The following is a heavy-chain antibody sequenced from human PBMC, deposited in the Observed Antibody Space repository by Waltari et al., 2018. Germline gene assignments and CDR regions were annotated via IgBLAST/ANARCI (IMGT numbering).Heavy chain of an antibody. Sequence: QLQLQESGPGLVKPSETLSLTCTVSGGSISSSSYYWGWIRQPPGKGLEWIGSIYYSGSTYYNPPLKSRVTIPVDTSKNQFSLKLSSVTAADTAVYYCARHPLSFHFDYYFDYWGQGTLVTVSS. V-gene: IGHV4-39*01. CDR1: GGSISSSSYY. J-gene: IGHJ4*02. CDR2: IYYSGST. CDR3: ARHPLSFHFDYYFDY. D-gene: IGHD3-9*01.